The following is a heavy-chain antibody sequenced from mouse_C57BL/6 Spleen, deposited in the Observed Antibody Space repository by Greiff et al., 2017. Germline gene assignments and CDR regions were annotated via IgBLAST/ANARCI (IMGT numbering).Heavy chain of an antibody. V-gene: IGHV5-9-1*02. CDR2: ISSGGDYI. J-gene: IGHJ3*01. Sequence: EVQLQESGEGLVKPGGSLKLSCAASGFTFSSYAMSWVRQTPEKRLAWVAYISSGGDYIYYADTVKGRFTISRDNARHTLYLQMSSLKSYDTAMYYCTRDAHYYGSSSFAYWGQGTLVTVSA. CDR1: GFTFSSYA. CDR3: TRDAHYYGSSSFAY. D-gene: IGHD1-1*01.